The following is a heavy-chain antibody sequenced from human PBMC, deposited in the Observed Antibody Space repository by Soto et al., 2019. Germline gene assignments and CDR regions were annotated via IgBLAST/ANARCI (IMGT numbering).Heavy chain of an antibody. J-gene: IGHJ4*02. Sequence: QVQLVQSGAEVKKPGASVKVSCKASGYTFTSYGISWVRQAPGQGLEWMGWISAYNGNTNYAQKLQGRVTMTTDTPTSTAYRELRSLRSADKAVDYCARESSSRCHDYWGQGTLFTFSS. CDR1: GYTFTSYG. D-gene: IGHD6-13*01. V-gene: IGHV1-18*01. CDR2: ISAYNGNT. CDR3: ARESSSRCHDY.